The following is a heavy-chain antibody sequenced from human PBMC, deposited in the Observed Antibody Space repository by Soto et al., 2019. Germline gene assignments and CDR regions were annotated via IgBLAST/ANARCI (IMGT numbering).Heavy chain of an antibody. D-gene: IGHD3-10*01. Sequence: QVQLVQSGAEVKKTGSSVKVSCKASGGAFNSHAFSWVRQAPGQGLEWMGGVIPISATRTYAQRFQGRVTIIADEFTTTVYMELSSLKSEDTAVYYCATQRRYGSGSYYWFDSWGQGTLVTVSS. J-gene: IGHJ5*01. V-gene: IGHV1-69*12. CDR1: GGAFNSHA. CDR2: VIPISATR. CDR3: ATQRRYGSGSYYWFDS.